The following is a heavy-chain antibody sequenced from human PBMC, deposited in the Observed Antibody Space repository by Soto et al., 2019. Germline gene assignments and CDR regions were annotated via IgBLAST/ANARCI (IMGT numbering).Heavy chain of an antibody. Sequence: ASVKVSCKASGGTFSSYAISWVRQAPGQGLERMGGIIPIFGTANYAQKFQGRVTITADESTSTAYMELSSLRSEDTAVYYCASAGAYCGGDCPPWGQGTLVTVSS. CDR2: IIPIFGTA. J-gene: IGHJ5*02. V-gene: IGHV1-69*13. CDR1: GGTFSSYA. D-gene: IGHD2-21*02. CDR3: ASAGAYCGGDCPP.